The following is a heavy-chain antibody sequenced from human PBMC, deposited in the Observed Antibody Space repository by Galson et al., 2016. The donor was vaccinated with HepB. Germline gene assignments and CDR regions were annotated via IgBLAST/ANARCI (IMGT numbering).Heavy chain of an antibody. CDR1: GFSVSSNY. V-gene: IGHV3-53*01. CDR2: IYSGDST. J-gene: IGHJ4*02. CDR3: ATGYSHGWVDY. Sequence: SLRLSCAVSGFSVSSNYMNWVRQAPGKGLEWVSIIYSGDSTYYADSVKGRFTISRDNSKNTLYLQMNSLRAEDTAVYYCATGYSHGWVDYWGQGTLVTVSS. D-gene: IGHD5-18*01.